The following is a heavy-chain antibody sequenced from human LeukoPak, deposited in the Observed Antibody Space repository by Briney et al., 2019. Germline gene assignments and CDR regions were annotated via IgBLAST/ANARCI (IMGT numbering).Heavy chain of an antibody. J-gene: IGHJ3*02. CDR1: GFTFRTYN. V-gene: IGHV3-43*01. CDR2: ISWDGGST. D-gene: IGHD3-10*01. CDR3: AKDPGFGESLYAFDI. Sequence: GGSLRLSCAASGFTFRTYNMNWVRQAPGKGLEWVSLISWDGGSTYYADSVKGRFTISRDNSKNSLYLQMNSLRTEDTALYYCAKDPGFGESLYAFDIWGQGTMVTVSS.